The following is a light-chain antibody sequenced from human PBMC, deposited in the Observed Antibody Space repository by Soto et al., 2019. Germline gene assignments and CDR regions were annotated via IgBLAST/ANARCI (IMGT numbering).Light chain of an antibody. J-gene: IGKJ4*01. CDR2: DTS. CDR3: QQYRSSPLT. V-gene: IGKV3-20*01. CDR1: QSVDSY. Sequence: EIVLTQSPGTLSLSPGERATLSCRASQSVDSYLACYQQKPGQAPRLLISDTSSRATGIPDRFSGSGSVTDFTLTISRLEPEDFAVYYCQQYRSSPLTFGGGTKGEIK.